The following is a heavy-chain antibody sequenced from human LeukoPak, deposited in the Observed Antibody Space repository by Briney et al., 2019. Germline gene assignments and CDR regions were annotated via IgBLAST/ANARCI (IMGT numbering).Heavy chain of an antibody. V-gene: IGHV1-69*05. J-gene: IGHJ4*02. CDR2: IIPIFGTA. Sequence: SVTVSCKASRGTFSSYAISWVRQAPGQGLEWMGGIIPIFGTANYAQKFQGRVTMTTDTSTSTAYMELRSLRSDDTAVYYCARGYGGNSGWADYWGQGTLVTVSS. D-gene: IGHD4-23*01. CDR1: RGTFSSYA. CDR3: ARGYGGNSGWADY.